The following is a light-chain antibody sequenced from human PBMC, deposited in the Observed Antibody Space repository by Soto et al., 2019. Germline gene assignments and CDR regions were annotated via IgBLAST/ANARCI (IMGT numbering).Light chain of an antibody. J-gene: IGKJ1*01. V-gene: IGKV3-20*01. CDR2: GAS. CDR3: QHYVTSPWT. Sequence: EIVLTQSPGTLSLSPGERATLSCRASQSVSSNYLAWYQQKPGQAPRLLIYGASSRATGIPDRFSGSGSGTEFTLTISRLEPEDFAVYYCQHYVTSPWTFGQGTKVEIK. CDR1: QSVSSNY.